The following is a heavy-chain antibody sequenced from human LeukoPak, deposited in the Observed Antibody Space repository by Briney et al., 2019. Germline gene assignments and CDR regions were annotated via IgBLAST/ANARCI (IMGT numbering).Heavy chain of an antibody. J-gene: IGHJ4*02. D-gene: IGHD3-22*01. CDR1: GFSFSNYG. Sequence: GGSLRLSCAASGFSFSNYGMTWVRQAPGKGLEWISSISDDSSYIYHADSVRGRFTISRDNAKNSLYLQMNSLRAEDTAVYYCARVDLVNYYDSSGDYQVPGGLDYWGQGTLVTVSS. CDR3: ARVDLVNYYDSSGDYQVPGGLDY. V-gene: IGHV3-21*06. CDR2: ISDDSSYI.